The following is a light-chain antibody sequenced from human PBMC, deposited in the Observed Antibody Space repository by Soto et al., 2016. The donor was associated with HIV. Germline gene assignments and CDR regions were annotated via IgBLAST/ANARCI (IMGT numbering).Light chain of an antibody. Sequence: DIQMTQSPSTLSASIGDRVTMTCRASQAISNWLAWYQQKPGKAPTLLISRASHLQSGVPSRFSGSGSGTEFTLTITSLQPDDFATYYCQQFGNKPYTFGQGTKLEIK. CDR3: QQFGNKPYT. CDR2: RAS. CDR1: QAISNW. J-gene: IGKJ2*01. V-gene: IGKV1-5*03.